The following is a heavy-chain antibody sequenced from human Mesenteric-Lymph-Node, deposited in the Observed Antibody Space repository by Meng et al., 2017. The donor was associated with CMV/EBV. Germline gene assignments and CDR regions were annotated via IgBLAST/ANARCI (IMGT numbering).Heavy chain of an antibody. CDR1: GFNFSRYA. Sequence: GESLKISCAASGFNFSRYAMQWVRQAPGKGLGWVSSISSSSSYIYYADSVKGRFTISRDNAKNSLYLQMNSLRAEDTAVYYCARDPGGTGFDPWGQGTLVTVSS. J-gene: IGHJ5*02. V-gene: IGHV3-21*01. D-gene: IGHD3/OR15-3a*01. CDR3: ARDPGGTGFDP. CDR2: ISSSSSYI.